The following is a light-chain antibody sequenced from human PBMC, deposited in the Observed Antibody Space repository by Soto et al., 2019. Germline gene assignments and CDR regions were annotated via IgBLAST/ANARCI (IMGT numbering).Light chain of an antibody. CDR2: DVT. Sequence: QSALTQPRSVSGSPGQSVTISCTGTSSDVGGYNYVSWYQQHPGIAPKLMIYDVTKRPSGVPDRFSGSKSGNTASLTISGLQDEDEADYYCCSYAGSYTWVFGGGPKLTVL. J-gene: IGLJ3*02. CDR1: SSDVGGYNY. CDR3: CSYAGSYTWV. V-gene: IGLV2-11*01.